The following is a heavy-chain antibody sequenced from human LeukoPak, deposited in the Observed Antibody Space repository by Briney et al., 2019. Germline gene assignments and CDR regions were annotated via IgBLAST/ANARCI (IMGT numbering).Heavy chain of an antibody. CDR2: ISVYNGNT. D-gene: IGHD3-10*01. J-gene: IGHJ4*02. V-gene: IGHV1-18*01. Sequence: ASVKVSCKASGYTFTSYTITWVRQAPGQGLEWMGWISVYNGNTNSAQKFQGRVTMTTDTSTSTAYMELRSLRSDDTAVYYCAIGESSTPYYFDYWGQGTPVTVSS. CDR3: AIGESSTPYYFDY. CDR1: GYTFTSYT.